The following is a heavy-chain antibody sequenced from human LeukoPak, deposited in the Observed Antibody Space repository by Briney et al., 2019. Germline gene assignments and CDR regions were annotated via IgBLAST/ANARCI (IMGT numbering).Heavy chain of an antibody. J-gene: IGHJ4*02. V-gene: IGHV3-48*01. CDR1: GFSFSHYA. CDR3: ARSLLSTTYCLDY. Sequence: GGSLRLSCAASGFSFSHYALHWVRQAPGKGLEWVSHISSGSNIMYYADSVKGRFTVSRDNAKNSLYLQMNSLRAEDTAVYYCARSLLSTTYCLDYWGQGTLVTVSS. D-gene: IGHD2/OR15-2a*01. CDR2: ISSGSNIM.